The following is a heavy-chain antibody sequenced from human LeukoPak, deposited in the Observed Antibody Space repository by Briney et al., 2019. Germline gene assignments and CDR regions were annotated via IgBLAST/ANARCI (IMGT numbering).Heavy chain of an antibody. J-gene: IGHJ4*02. Sequence: SGGSLRLSCAASGFTFSNYAMSWVRQAPGKGLEWVSLISSPGGSTYYADSVKGRFTISRDNSKNTLFLQMDSLRAEDTAVYYCANDRYCGGISCYRAAYDYWGQGTLVIVSS. CDR2: ISSPGGST. CDR1: GFTFSNYA. V-gene: IGHV3-23*01. CDR3: ANDRYCGGISCYRAAYDY. D-gene: IGHD2-21*01.